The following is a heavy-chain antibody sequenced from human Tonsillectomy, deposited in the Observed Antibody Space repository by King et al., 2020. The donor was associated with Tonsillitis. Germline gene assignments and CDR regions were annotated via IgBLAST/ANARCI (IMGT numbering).Heavy chain of an antibody. D-gene: IGHD3-9*01. CDR2: IQYSGST. CDR3: ARDRDYYDLLTCYYWNGMDV. Sequence: VQLQESGPGLVKPSETLSLTCTVSGGSISGYYWTWIRQPPGKGLEWIGYIQYSGSTDYNPSLKRRVTISLDMSKNQFSLKLSSVSAADTPVYYCARDRDYYDLLTCYYWNGMDVWGQGTTVTVSS. CDR1: GGSISGYY. J-gene: IGHJ6*02. V-gene: IGHV4-59*01.